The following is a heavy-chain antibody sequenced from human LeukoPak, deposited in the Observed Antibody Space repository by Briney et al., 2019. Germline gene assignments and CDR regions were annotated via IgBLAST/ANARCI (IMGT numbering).Heavy chain of an antibody. CDR1: GFTFSSYA. D-gene: IGHD4-17*01. Sequence: GGSLRLSCAASGFTFSSYAMRWVRQAPGKGLEWVSSISGSGDSTYYADSVKGRFTISRDNSKNTLYLQMNSLRAEDTAVYYCAKCTTRNTQYPIDYWGQGTLVTVSS. J-gene: IGHJ4*02. V-gene: IGHV3-23*01. CDR3: AKCTTRNTQYPIDY. CDR2: ISGSGDST.